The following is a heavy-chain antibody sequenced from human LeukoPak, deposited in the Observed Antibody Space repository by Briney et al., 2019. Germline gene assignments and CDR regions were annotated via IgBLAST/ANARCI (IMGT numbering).Heavy chain of an antibody. Sequence: PGGSLRLSCAASGFTFSSYWMSWVRQAPGKGLEWVANIKQDGSEKYYVDSVKGRFTISRDNAKNSLHLQMNSLRAEDTAVYYCATAESGAGSGLVARFAYWGQGTLVTVSS. CDR2: IKQDGSEK. CDR3: ATAESGAGSGLVARFAY. J-gene: IGHJ4*02. V-gene: IGHV3-7*05. CDR1: GFTFSSYW. D-gene: IGHD3-10*01.